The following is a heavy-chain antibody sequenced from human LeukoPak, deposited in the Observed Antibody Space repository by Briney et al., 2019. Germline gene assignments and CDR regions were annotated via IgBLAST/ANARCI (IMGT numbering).Heavy chain of an antibody. CDR2: INNSGST. V-gene: IGHV4-34*01. CDR3: ARGGYGPRLGN. Sequence: KPSETPSLTCAVYGASFSDNYWSWIRQFPEKGLEWIGEINNSGSTSYNPSLNSRVIMSVDVSKNQFSLRLSSVTAADTAVYYCARGGYGPRLGNWGQGTLVTVSS. J-gene: IGHJ4*02. D-gene: IGHD3-16*01. CDR1: GASFSDNY.